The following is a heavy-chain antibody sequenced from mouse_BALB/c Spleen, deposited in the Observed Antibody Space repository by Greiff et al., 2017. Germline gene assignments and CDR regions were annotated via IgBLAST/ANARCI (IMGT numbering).Heavy chain of an antibody. V-gene: IGHV1S26*01. Sequence: QVQLQQPGAELVKPGASVKMSCKASGYTFTSYWMHWVKQRPGQGLEWIGYINPSTGYTEYNQKFKDKATLTADKSSSTAYMQLSSLTSEDSAVYYCARSGRYAMDYWGQGTSVTVSS. CDR3: ARSGRYAMDY. J-gene: IGHJ4*01. CDR2: INPSTGYT. CDR1: GYTFTSYW. D-gene: IGHD1-3*01.